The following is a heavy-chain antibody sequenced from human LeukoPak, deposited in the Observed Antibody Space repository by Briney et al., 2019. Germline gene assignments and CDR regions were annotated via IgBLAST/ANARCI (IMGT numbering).Heavy chain of an antibody. CDR2: TYYSGST. CDR3: ARPYYYDSRIDP. Sequence: SETPSLTCTVSGGSISSGDYYWSWIRQPPGKGLEWIGYTYYSGSTYYNPSLKNRVSISVDTSKNQSSLNLSSVTAADTAVYYCARPYYYDSRIDPWGQGTLVTVSS. CDR1: GGSISSGDYY. V-gene: IGHV4-30-4*01. D-gene: IGHD3-22*01. J-gene: IGHJ5*02.